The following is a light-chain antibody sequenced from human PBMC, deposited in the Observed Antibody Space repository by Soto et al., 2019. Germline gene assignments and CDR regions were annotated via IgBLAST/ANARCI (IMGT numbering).Light chain of an antibody. Sequence: IQLTQSPSSLSASVGGRVTVTCRASQDIRNYLAWYQQKPGKAPKLLICDVSTLYSGVPSRFSGSGSGTEFTLTISSLQPDDFATYYCQQYNSYWTFGQGTKVDIK. CDR1: QDIRNY. CDR2: DVS. J-gene: IGKJ1*01. V-gene: IGKV1-9*01. CDR3: QQYNSYWT.